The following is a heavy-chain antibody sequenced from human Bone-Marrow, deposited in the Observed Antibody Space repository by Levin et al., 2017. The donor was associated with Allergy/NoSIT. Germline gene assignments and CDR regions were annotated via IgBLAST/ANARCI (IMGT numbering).Heavy chain of an antibody. CDR2: IWYDGSNK. V-gene: IGHV3-33*01. Sequence: LSLTCAASGFTFRSYGMHWVRQAPGKGLEWVAVIWYDGSNKYYADSVKGRFTISRDNSKNTLYLQMNSLRAEDTAVYYCARDYGGHVNPEFQIDYWGQGTLVTVSS. CDR1: GFTFRSYG. J-gene: IGHJ4*02. D-gene: IGHD4-23*01. CDR3: ARDYGGHVNPEFQIDY.